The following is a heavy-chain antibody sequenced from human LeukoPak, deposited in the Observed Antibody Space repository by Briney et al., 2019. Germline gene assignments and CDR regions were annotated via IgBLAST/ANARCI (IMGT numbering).Heavy chain of an antibody. D-gene: IGHD3-16*01. CDR2: INSDGGNT. J-gene: IGHJ4*02. Sequence: GGSLKLSCSASGFTFRTSWMHWVRQGPGKGLLWVAHINSDGGNTAYADSVKGRFTVSRDNAKNTLYLQMNSLRAEDTAVYYCATDWAWGGFDHWGQGALVTVSS. CDR1: GFTFRTSW. V-gene: IGHV3-74*01. CDR3: ATDWAWGGFDH.